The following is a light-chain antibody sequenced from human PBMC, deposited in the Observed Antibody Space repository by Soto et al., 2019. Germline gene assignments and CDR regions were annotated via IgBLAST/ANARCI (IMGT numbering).Light chain of an antibody. CDR2: SVS. CDR1: QSINHKY. CDR3: QLYSGSPWT. J-gene: IGKJ1*01. V-gene: IGKV3-20*01. Sequence: EIVLTQSPGTLSLSPGERATLSCRASQSINHKYLAWFQQEPGQTPRLLIHSVSIRATGIPDRFSGSGSGTDFTLTISRLEPDDFAVYYCQLYSGSPWTFGRGTKVDIK.